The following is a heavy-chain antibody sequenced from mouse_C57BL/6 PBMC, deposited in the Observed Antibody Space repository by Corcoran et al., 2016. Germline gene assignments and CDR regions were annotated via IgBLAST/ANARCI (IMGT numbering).Heavy chain of an antibody. J-gene: IGHJ4*01. Sequence: EVQLQQFGAELVRPGASVKLSCTASGFNIKDYYMHWVKQRPEQGLEWIGRIDPEDGDTEYAPKFQGKATMTADTSSNTAYLQLSSLTSEDTAVYYCTTYFYYYGSSYDYAMDYWGQGTSVTVSS. CDR3: TTYFYYYGSSYDYAMDY. CDR1: GFNIKDYY. D-gene: IGHD1-1*01. V-gene: IGHV14-1*01. CDR2: IDPEDGDT.